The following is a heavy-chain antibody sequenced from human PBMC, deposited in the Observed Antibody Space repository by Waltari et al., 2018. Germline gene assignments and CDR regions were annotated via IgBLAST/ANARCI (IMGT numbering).Heavy chain of an antibody. V-gene: IGHV4-34*01. CDR1: SGSLTGYH. Sequence: QVHLQQWGAGLLKPSETLSLTCGVYSGSLTGYHWNWIRQAPGKGLEWIGDINHSGKTDSNPSLESRVTISADTSKNQFSLHLTSVTAADTAVYYCARGHPFTIVSPRYYYYYYMDVWDKGTAVTVSS. CDR2: INHSGKT. D-gene: IGHD3-9*01. CDR3: ARGHPFTIVSPRYYYYYYMDV. J-gene: IGHJ6*03.